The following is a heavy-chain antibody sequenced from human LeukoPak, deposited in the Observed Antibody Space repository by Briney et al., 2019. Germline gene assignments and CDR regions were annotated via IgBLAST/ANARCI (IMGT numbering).Heavy chain of an antibody. D-gene: IGHD3-22*01. Sequence: SESLSLTCTVSGVSISSYYLSWIRQPAGKGLEWIWLIYTSGSTNYNPSLRSRFTISIDTSKNQLSLKLSSVPSADTAVYYCARDFAYYYDSRGYYSLFDHRGQGTLVTVP. CDR3: ARDFAYYYDSRGYYSLFDH. CDR1: GVSISSYY. V-gene: IGHV4-4*07. CDR2: IYTSGST. J-gene: IGHJ4*02.